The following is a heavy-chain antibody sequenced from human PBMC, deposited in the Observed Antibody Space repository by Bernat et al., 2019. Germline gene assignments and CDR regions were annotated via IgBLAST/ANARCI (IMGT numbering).Heavy chain of an antibody. D-gene: IGHD6-13*01. J-gene: IGHJ4*02. V-gene: IGHV3-33*01. CDR1: GFTFSNYG. CDR3: ARLGSSWSIDY. CDR2: IWYDGSNK. Sequence: QVQLVESGGGVVQPGRSLRLSCAASGFTFSNYGMHWVRQAPGKGLEWVAVIWYDGSNKYYADSVKGRFTISRDNSKNTLYLQMNSLGDEDTAVYYCARLGSSWSIDYWSQGTVVTVSS.